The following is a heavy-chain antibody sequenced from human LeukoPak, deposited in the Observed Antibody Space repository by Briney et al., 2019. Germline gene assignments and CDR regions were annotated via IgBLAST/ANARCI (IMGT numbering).Heavy chain of an antibody. J-gene: IGHJ3*02. CDR2: IYYSGST. Sequence: SETLSLTYSVSDGSISSYYWSWIRQPPGKGLEWIGYIYYSGSTNYNPSLKSRVTMSVDTSKNQFSLKLSSVTAADTAVYYCARELAYYYDSSGYPDTFDIWGQGTMVTVSS. CDR3: ARELAYYYDSSGYPDTFDI. CDR1: DGSISSYY. D-gene: IGHD3-22*01. V-gene: IGHV4-59*01.